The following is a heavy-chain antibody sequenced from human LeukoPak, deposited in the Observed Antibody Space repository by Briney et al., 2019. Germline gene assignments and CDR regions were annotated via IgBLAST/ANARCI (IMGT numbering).Heavy chain of an antibody. D-gene: IGHD5-18*01. J-gene: IGHJ4*02. CDR3: ATGWDTLDY. CDR1: GVSISSSSYY. V-gene: IGHV4-39*06. CDR2: IYYSGST. Sequence: SETLSLTCTVSGVSISSSSYYWGWLRQPPGKGLEWIGSIYYSGSTYYNPSRKIPFTISVDRSKYPLTLKLRSVTAADTAVYYCATGWDTLDYWGRGTLVSVST.